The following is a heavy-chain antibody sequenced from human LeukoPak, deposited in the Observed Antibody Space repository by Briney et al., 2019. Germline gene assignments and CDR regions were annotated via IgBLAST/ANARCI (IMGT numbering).Heavy chain of an antibody. V-gene: IGHV3-7*05. Sequence: GGSLRLSCAASGFAFRDYWMNWVRQAPGKGLESVANIKPDGSDKYYVDSVKGRFTISRDNSKNTLYLQMNSLRAEDTAVYYCAKSVGTMIVVVTGDAFDIWGQGTMVTVSS. J-gene: IGHJ3*02. CDR3: AKSVGTMIVVVTGDAFDI. CDR1: GFAFRDYW. D-gene: IGHD3-22*01. CDR2: IKPDGSDK.